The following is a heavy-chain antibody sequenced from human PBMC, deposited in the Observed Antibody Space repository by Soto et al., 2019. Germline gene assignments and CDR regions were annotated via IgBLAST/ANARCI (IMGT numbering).Heavy chain of an antibody. D-gene: IGHD3-10*01. V-gene: IGHV4-31*03. CDR2: IYYSGTT. J-gene: IGHJ4*02. CDR3: ARKGEGTLHDY. CDR1: GGSISSGGYY. Sequence: QVQLQEAGPGLVKPSQTLSLTCTVSGGSISSGGYYWSWIRQHPGKGLECIGYIYYSGTTYYNPALKSRVTLSVYTAKNQFSLKLSSVTAADTAVYYCARKGEGTLHDYWRQETLVTVSS.